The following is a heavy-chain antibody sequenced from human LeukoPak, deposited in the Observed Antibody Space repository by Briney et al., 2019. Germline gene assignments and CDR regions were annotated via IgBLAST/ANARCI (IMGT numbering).Heavy chain of an antibody. CDR3: ARAPRD. V-gene: IGHV4-61*02. Sequence: SETLSLTCTVSGGSISSGSYYWNWIRQPAGKGLEWIGRIYTSGSTNYNPSLESRVTISMDTSKNRFSLKLTSVTAADTAVYYCARAPRDWGQGTLVTVSS. CDR2: IYTSGST. J-gene: IGHJ4*02. CDR1: GGSISSGSYY.